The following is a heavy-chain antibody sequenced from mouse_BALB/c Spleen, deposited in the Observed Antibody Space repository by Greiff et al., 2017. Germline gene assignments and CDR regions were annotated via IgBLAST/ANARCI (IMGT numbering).Heavy chain of an antibody. V-gene: IGHV1-9*01. D-gene: IGHD2-1*01. J-gene: IGHJ3*01. CDR2: ILPGSGST. CDR3: ARGHGNPAWFAD. Sequence: VQLQQSGAELMKPGASVKISCKATGYTFSSYWISWVKQRPGHGLEWIGEILPGSGSTNYNEKFKGKATFTADTSSNTAYMQLSSLTSEDSAVYYCARGHGNPAWFADWGEGTLVTVSA. CDR1: GYTFSSYW.